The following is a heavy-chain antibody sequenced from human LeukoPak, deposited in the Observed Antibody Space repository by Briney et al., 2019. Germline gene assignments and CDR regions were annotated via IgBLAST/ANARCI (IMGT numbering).Heavy chain of an antibody. CDR1: GFTFSSYS. J-gene: IGHJ4*02. CDR3: ARDEAVAGIN. Sequence: GGSLRLSCAASGFTFSSYSMNWVRQAPGKGLEWVSSISSSSSYIYYADSVKGRFTISRDNSKNTLYLQMNSLRAEDTAVYYCARDEAVAGINWGQGTLVTVSS. V-gene: IGHV3-21*04. D-gene: IGHD6-19*01. CDR2: ISSSSSYI.